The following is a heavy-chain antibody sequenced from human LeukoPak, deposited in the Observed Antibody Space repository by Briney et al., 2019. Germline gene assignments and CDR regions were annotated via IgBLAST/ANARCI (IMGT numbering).Heavy chain of an antibody. V-gene: IGHV4-39*01. D-gene: IGHD3/OR15-3a*01. CDR1: GVSISSNNYF. CDR3: ARQTGSGLFILP. CDR2: IYNTKDT. Sequence: PSETLSLTCTVSGVSISSNNYFWGWIRQPPGKGLEWIGTIYNTKDTYYNPSVNSRVVISVETSKNQFSLKLTSVTAADTAVYYCARQTGSGLFILPGGQGTLVTVSS. J-gene: IGHJ4*02.